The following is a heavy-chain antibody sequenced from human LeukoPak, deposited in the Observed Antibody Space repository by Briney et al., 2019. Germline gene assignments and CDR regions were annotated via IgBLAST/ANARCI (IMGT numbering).Heavy chain of an antibody. CDR1: GGSFSGYY. CDR2: INHSGST. J-gene: IGHJ2*01. D-gene: IGHD3-22*01. Sequence: SETLSLTCAVYGGSFSGYYWSWIRQPPGKGLEWIGEINHSGSTNYNPSLKSRVTISVDTSKNQFSLNLSSVTAADSAVYYCARGARQGFTMIIVPFFYFDLWGRGTLVTVSS. CDR3: ARGARQGFTMIIVPFFYFDL. V-gene: IGHV4-34*01.